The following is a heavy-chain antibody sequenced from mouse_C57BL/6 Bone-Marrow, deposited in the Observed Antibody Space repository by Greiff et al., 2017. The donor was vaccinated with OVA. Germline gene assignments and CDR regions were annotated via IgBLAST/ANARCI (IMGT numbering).Heavy chain of an antibody. V-gene: IGHV1-42*01. CDR3: ATHDGYYFYYAMDY. CDR2: INPSTGGT. Sequence: VHVKQSGPELVKPGASVKISCKASGYSFTGYYMNWVKQSPEKSLEWIGEINPSTGGTTYNQKFKAKATLTVDKSSSTAYMQLKSLTSEDSAVYYCATHDGYYFYYAMDYWGQGTSVTVSS. J-gene: IGHJ4*01. CDR1: GYSFTGYY. D-gene: IGHD2-3*01.